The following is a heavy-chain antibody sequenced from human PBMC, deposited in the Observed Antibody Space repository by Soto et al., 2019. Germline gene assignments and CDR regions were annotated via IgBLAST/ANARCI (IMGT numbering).Heavy chain of an antibody. CDR1: GFTFSSYG. Sequence: QVQLVESGGGVVQPGRSLRLSCAASGFTFSSYGMHWVRQAPGEGLEWVAVISYDGSNKYYADSVKGRFTISRDNSKNTLYLQMNSLRAEDTAVYYCASGSGYAIDYWGQGTLVTVSS. V-gene: IGHV3-30*03. CDR2: ISYDGSNK. J-gene: IGHJ4*02. D-gene: IGHD3-22*01. CDR3: ASGSGYAIDY.